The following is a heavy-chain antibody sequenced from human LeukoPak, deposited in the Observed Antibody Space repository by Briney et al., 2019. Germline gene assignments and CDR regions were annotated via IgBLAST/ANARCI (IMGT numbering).Heavy chain of an antibody. D-gene: IGHD3-22*01. CDR2: IYYSGST. V-gene: IGHV4-59*01. CDR1: GGSISSYY. CDR3: ATYYYDSSGYLSRFDY. J-gene: IGHJ4*01. Sequence: SETLSLTCTVSGGSISSYYWSWIRQPPGKGLEWIGYIYYSGSTNYNPSLKSRVTTSVDTSKNQSSLKLSSVTAADTAVYYCATYYYDSSGYLSRFDYWGPGTLVTVSS.